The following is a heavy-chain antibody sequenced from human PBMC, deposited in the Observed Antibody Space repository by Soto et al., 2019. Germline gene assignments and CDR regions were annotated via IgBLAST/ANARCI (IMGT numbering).Heavy chain of an antibody. CDR2: IYYSGST. Sequence: SETLSLTCTVSGGSISSYYWSWIRQPPGKGLEWIGYIYYSGSTNYNPSLKSRVTISVDTSKNQFSLKLSSVTAADTAVYYCARGRGRWLPPYYFDYWGQGTMVTVYS. CDR1: GGSISSYY. CDR3: ARGRGRWLPPYYFDY. J-gene: IGHJ4*02. V-gene: IGHV4-59*01. D-gene: IGHD5-12*01.